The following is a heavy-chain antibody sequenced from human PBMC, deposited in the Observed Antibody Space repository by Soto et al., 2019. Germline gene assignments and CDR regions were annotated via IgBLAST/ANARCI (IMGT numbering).Heavy chain of an antibody. J-gene: IGHJ6*02. CDR3: ARDTRERAWREGYYYYGMDV. CDR1: GGTFSSYA. D-gene: IGHD1-1*01. Sequence: QVQLVQSGAEVKKPGSSVKVSCKASGGTFSSYAISWVRQAPGQGLEWMGGIIPIFGTANYAQKFQGRVTITADESTSTAYMELSSLRSEDTAVYYCARDTRERAWREGYYYYGMDVWGQGTTVTVSS. CDR2: IIPIFGTA. V-gene: IGHV1-69*01.